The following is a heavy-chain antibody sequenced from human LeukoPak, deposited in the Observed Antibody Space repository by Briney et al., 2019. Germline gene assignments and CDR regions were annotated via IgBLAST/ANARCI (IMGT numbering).Heavy chain of an antibody. CDR2: IKQDGRET. V-gene: IGHV3-7*01. CDR1: GFTFSTYW. D-gene: IGHD2-15*01. CDR3: AIEGYCSGGSCDFPYYFDY. Sequence: GGSLRLSCAASGFTFSTYWMSWVRQAPGKGREWVANIKQDGRETYYVDSVKGRFTISRDNAKNSLYLQMNSVRAEDTAVYYCAIEGYCSGGSCDFPYYFDYWGQGTRVTVSS. J-gene: IGHJ4*02.